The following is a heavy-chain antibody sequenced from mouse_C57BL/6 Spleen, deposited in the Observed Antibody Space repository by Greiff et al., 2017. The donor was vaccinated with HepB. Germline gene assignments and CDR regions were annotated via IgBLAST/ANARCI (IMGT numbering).Heavy chain of an antibody. V-gene: IGHV5-4*01. J-gene: IGHJ4*01. CDR1: GFTFSSYA. Sequence: VQLKESGGGLVKPGGSLKLSCAASGFTFSSYAMSWVRQTPEKRLEWVATISDGGSYTYYPDNVKGRFTISRDNAKNNLYLQMSHLKSEDTAMYYCARVGSMRSYYAMDYWGQGTSVTVSS. D-gene: IGHD2-3*01. CDR2: ISDGGSYT. CDR3: ARVGSMRSYYAMDY.